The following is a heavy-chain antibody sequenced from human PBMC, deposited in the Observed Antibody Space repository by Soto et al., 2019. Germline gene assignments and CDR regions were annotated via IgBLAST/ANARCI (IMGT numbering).Heavy chain of an antibody. V-gene: IGHV1-2*02. Sequence: QVQLVQSGAEVKKPGASVKVSCKASGYIFTGYYMHWLRQAPGQGLEWMGWFNPNSGGTKYAQKFQGRVTMTNDTSINPAYMELRGLISDDTAVYYCARGDFDSSANYYAGWFDPWGQGTLVTVSS. J-gene: IGHJ5*02. CDR2: FNPNSGGT. CDR1: GYIFTGYY. CDR3: ARGDFDSSANYYAGWFDP. D-gene: IGHD3-22*01.